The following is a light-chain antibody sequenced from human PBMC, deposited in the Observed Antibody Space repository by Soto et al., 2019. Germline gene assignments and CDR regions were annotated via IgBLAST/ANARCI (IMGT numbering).Light chain of an antibody. CDR3: AAWDDSLSGNV. CDR1: SSNIGTNT. Sequence: QSVLTQPPSASGTPGQMVTISCSGSSSNIGTNTVNWYQQLPGTAPKLLIYSNNQRPSGVPDRFSGSKSGTSASLAISGLQSEDEADYYCAAWDDSLSGNVFGSGTKVTXL. CDR2: SNN. V-gene: IGLV1-44*01. J-gene: IGLJ1*01.